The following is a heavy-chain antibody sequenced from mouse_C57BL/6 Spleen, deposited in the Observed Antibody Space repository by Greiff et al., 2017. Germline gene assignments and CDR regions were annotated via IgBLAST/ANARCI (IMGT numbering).Heavy chain of an antibody. CDR2: IRSKSNNYAT. Sequence: DVKLVESGGGLVQPKGSLKLSCAASGFSFNTYAMNWVRQAPGKGLEWVARIRSKSNNYATYYADSVKDRFTISRDDSESMLYLQMNNLKTEDTAMYYCSSYAWFAYWGQGTLVTVSA. CDR3: SSYAWFAY. J-gene: IGHJ3*01. D-gene: IGHD1-1*01. V-gene: IGHV10-1*01. CDR1: GFSFNTYA.